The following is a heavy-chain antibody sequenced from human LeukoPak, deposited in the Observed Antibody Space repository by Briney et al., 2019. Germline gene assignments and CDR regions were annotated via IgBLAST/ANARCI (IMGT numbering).Heavy chain of an antibody. V-gene: IGHV4-34*01. CDR1: SGSFSGYY. CDR3: ARGEWEVRFDP. Sequence: SETLSLTCAVYSGSFSGYYWSWIRQPPGKGLEWIGEINQSGNTNYNLSLKSRVTISVDTSKNQFSLKLSSVTDATTAVYYCARGEWEVRFDPWGQGTLVTVSS. D-gene: IGHD1-26*01. CDR2: INQSGNT. J-gene: IGHJ5*02.